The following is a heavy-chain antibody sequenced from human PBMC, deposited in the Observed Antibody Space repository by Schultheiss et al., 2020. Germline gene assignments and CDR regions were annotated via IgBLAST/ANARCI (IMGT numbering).Heavy chain of an antibody. Sequence: SETLSLTCAVYGGSFSGYYWSWIRQPPGKGLEWIGEINHSGSTNYNPSLKSRVTISVDTSKNQFSLKLSSVTAADTAVYYCARAGDSSTYLAYFAFWCQGTLVTVSS. CDR2: INHSGST. J-gene: IGHJ4*02. V-gene: IGHV4-34*01. D-gene: IGHD3-22*01. CDR1: GGSFSGYY. CDR3: ARAGDSSTYLAYFAF.